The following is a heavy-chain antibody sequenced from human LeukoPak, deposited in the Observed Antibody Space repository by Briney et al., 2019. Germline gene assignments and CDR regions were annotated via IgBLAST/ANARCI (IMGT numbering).Heavy chain of an antibody. D-gene: IGHD3-10*01. CDR3: ARDQGITMVRGAPGVFDP. V-gene: IGHV4-34*01. CDR2: INHSGST. Sequence: PSETLSLTCAVYGGSFSGYYWSWIRQPPGKGLEWIGEINHSGSTNYNPSLKSRVTMSVDTSKNQFSLKLSSVTAADTAVYYCARDQGITMVRGAPGVFDPWGQGTLVTVSS. CDR1: GGSFSGYY. J-gene: IGHJ5*02.